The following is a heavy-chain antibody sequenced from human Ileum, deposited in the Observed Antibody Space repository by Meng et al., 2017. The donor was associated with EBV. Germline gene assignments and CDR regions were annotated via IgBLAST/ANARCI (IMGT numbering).Heavy chain of an antibody. D-gene: IGHD2/OR15-2a*01. J-gene: IGHJ4*02. CDR2: ISGSPDRT. V-gene: IGHV3-23*01. Sequence: VQLLGSGGGLVQPGGSLRLSCAASGFTFSIYAMSWVRQGPGKGLEWVSAISGSPDRTYYADSVKGRFTISRDNSKNTLYLQMNSLRAEDTAVYFCAKRDILYFSFEDWGQGALVTVSS. CDR1: GFTFSIYA. CDR3: AKRDILYFSFED.